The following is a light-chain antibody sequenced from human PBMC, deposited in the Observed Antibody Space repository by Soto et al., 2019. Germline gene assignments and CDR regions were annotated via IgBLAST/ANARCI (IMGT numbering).Light chain of an antibody. Sequence: EIVLTQSPGTLSLSPGERATLSCRASQSVSSSYLAWYQHKPGQAPRLLIYGASSRATGIPDRFSGSGSGAGLTLTISRLEPEDFGVYYGQQYGSSPHTFGQGTKLEIK. CDR1: QSVSSSY. CDR2: GAS. J-gene: IGKJ2*01. V-gene: IGKV3-20*01. CDR3: QQYGSSPHT.